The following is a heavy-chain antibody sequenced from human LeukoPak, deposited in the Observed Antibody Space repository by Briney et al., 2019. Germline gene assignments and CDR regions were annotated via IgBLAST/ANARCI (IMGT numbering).Heavy chain of an antibody. CDR1: GGSISSYY. CDR2: VYYSGTT. D-gene: IGHD3-10*01. V-gene: IGHV4-59*08. J-gene: IGHJ6*03. Sequence: PSETLSLTCTVSGGSISSYYWSWIRQPPGGGLEWIGPVYYSGTTNYNSSLKSRVTVSVDTSKNQFSLKLSSVTAADTAVYYCAGYVLFYYYYYMDVWGKGTTVTVSS. CDR3: AGYVLFYYYYYMDV.